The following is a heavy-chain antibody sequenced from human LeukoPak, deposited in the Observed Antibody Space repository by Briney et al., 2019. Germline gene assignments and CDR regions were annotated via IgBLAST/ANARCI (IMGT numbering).Heavy chain of an antibody. D-gene: IGHD3-10*01. CDR1: GFTFSNYW. V-gene: IGHV3-7*01. Sequence: GGSLRLSCAASGFTFSNYWMSWVRQAPVKGLEWLANIKQDGSEKYFVDSVRGRFTISRDDAKNSLYLQMNSLRAEDTAVYYCARVSRVYGLGSYHFDYWGQGTLVTVSS. J-gene: IGHJ4*02. CDR2: IKQDGSEK. CDR3: ARVSRVYGLGSYHFDY.